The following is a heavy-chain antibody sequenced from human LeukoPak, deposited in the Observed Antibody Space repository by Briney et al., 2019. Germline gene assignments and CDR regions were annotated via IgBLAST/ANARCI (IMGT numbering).Heavy chain of an antibody. CDR3: ARGNHLNYYYYMDV. Sequence: GASVKVSCKASGYTFTGYYMHWVRQAPGQGLEWMGRIIPILGIANYAQKFQGRVTITADKSTSTAYMELSSLRSEDTAVYYCARGNHLNYYYYMDVWGKGTTVTVSS. CDR1: GYTFTGYY. J-gene: IGHJ6*03. V-gene: IGHV1-69*04. D-gene: IGHD1-14*01. CDR2: IIPILGIA.